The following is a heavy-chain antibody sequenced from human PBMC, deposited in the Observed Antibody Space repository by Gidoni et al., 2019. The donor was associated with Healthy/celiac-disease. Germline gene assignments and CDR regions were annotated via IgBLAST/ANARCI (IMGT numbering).Heavy chain of an antibody. Sequence: QVQLQQSGPGLVKPSQTFSLTCALSGDSAPSNSAAWNWIRQSPSRGLEWLGRTYYRSKWYNDYAVSVKSQITINPDTSKNQFSLQLNSVTPEDTAVYYCARGVYSSSSNWFDPWGQGTLVTVSS. CDR3: ARGVYSSSSNWFDP. J-gene: IGHJ5*02. V-gene: IGHV6-1*01. CDR2: TYYRSKWYN. D-gene: IGHD6-6*01. CDR1: GDSAPSNSAA.